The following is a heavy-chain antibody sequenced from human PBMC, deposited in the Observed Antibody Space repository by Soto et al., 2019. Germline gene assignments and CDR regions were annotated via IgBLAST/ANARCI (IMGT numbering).Heavy chain of an antibody. V-gene: IGHV3-11*06. D-gene: IGHD3-10*01. J-gene: IGHJ4*02. CDR1: GFTFSDYY. Sequence: QVQLVESGGGLVKPGGSLRLSCAASGFTFSDYYMSWIRQAPGKGLEWVSYISSSSSYTNYADSVKGRFTISRDNAKNSLYLQMNSLRAEDTAVYYCALTMVRGVPPLDYWGQGTLVTVSS. CDR2: ISSSSSYT. CDR3: ALTMVRGVPPLDY.